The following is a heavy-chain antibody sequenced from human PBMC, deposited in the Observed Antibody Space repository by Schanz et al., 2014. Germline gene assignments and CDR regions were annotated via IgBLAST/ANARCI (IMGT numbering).Heavy chain of an antibody. D-gene: IGHD6-13*01. J-gene: IGHJ4*02. Sequence: EVQLVESGGGLVQPGGSLRLSCSASGFTFSIYAMHWVRQAPGKGLEWISYITYNGGTIYYADSVKGRFTISRDNAKNSLYLEMNSLRAEDTAVYYCAKSQGSSFDSWGQGTLVTVSS. CDR1: GFTFSIYA. CDR2: ITYNGGTI. CDR3: AKSQGSSFDS. V-gene: IGHV3-48*01.